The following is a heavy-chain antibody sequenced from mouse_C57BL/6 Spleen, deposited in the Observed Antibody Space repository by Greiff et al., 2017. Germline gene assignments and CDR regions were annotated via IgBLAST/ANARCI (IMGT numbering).Heavy chain of an antibody. CDR2: ISSGGDYI. CDR3: TGYGGYWYFDV. V-gene: IGHV5-9-1*02. CDR1: GFTFSSYA. Sequence: DVMLVESGEGLVKPGGSLKLSCAASGFTFSSYAMSLVRQTPEKRLEWVAYISSGGDYIYYADTVKGRFTISRDNARNTLYLQMSSLKSEDTAMYYCTGYGGYWYFDVWGTGTTVTVSS. D-gene: IGHD1-1*02. J-gene: IGHJ1*03.